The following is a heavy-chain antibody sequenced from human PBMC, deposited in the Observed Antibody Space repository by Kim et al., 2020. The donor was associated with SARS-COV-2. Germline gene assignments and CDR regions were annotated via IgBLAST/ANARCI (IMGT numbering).Heavy chain of an antibody. CDR3: ARNYGSGTVIGDV. Sequence: GGSLRLSCIASGFTFSPFAVHLVRQAPGKGLEWVAVIRSGESKRYYAESVKDRFTISRDNSQNTVYLQMNNLRAEDTAIYHCARNYGSGTVIGDVWGQGKMVTVFS. CDR2: IRSGESKR. D-gene: IGHD3-10*01. CDR1: GFTFSPFA. V-gene: IGHV3-33*01. J-gene: IGHJ3*01.